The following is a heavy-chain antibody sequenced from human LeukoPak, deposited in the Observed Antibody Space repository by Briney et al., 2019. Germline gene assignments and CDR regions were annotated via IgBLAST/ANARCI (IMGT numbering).Heavy chain of an antibody. J-gene: IGHJ4*02. CDR1: GGSISSGGYY. V-gene: IGHV4-30-2*01. CDR3: ARRVTGDLSPPFDY. D-gene: IGHD7-27*01. Sequence: ASETLSLTCTVSGGSISSGGYYWSWIRQPPGKGLEWIGYIYHSGSTYYNPSLKSRVTISVDRSKNQFSLKLSSVTAADTAVYYCARRVTGDLSPPFDYWGQGTLVTVSS. CDR2: IYHSGST.